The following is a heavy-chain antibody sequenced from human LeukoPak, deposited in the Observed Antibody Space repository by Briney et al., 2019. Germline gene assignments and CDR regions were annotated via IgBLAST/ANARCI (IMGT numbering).Heavy chain of an antibody. CDR1: GGSFSGYY. CDR2: INHSGST. CDR3: ARGMATRKRQYYYYYMDV. J-gene: IGHJ6*03. Sequence: SETLSLTXAVYGGSFSGYYWSWIRQPPGKGLEWIGEINHSGSTNYNPSLKSRVTILVDTSKNQFSLKLSSVTAADTAVYYCARGMATRKRQYYYYYMDVWGKGTTVTVSS. D-gene: IGHD5-12*01. V-gene: IGHV4-34*01.